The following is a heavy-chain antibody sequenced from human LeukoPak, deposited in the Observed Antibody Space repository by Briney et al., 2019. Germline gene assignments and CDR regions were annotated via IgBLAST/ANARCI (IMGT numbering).Heavy chain of an antibody. CDR2: INHSGST. J-gene: IGHJ4*02. CDR3: ARDHRYYDSSGEFDY. D-gene: IGHD3-22*01. V-gene: IGHV4-31*03. CDR1: GGSISSGNYY. Sequence: PSQTLSLTCIVSGGSISSGNYYWSWIRQHPGKGLEWIWEINHSGSTNYNPSIQSRVTISVDTSKNQFSLKLSSVTAADTAVYYCARDHRYYDSSGEFDYWGQGTLVTVSS.